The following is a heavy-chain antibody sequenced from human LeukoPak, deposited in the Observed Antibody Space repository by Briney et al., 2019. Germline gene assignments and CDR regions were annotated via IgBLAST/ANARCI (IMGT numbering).Heavy chain of an antibody. CDR2: LYYIGST. J-gene: IGHJ3*01. CDR1: GDSLTGYS. Sequence: SETLSLTCTVSGDSLTGYSWKWIWQSPGEALEWIGYLYYIGSTTYTPPLKSRVTISLDTSKTQFSLKLTSMTAADTAVYYCAREPGWDRPSWGTFDLWGQGTMVTVSS. D-gene: IGHD1-26*01. CDR3: AREPGWDRPSWGTFDL. V-gene: IGHV4-59*01.